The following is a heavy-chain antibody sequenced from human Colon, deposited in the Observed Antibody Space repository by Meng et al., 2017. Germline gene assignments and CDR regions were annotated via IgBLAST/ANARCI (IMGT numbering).Heavy chain of an antibody. J-gene: IGHJ4*02. CDR3: ARGYRGSTYFAY. CDR1: GDSVTTTLSS. V-gene: IGHV4-30-2*06. CDR2: IYDNGYT. Sequence: QLQLQESGSRLVKPSQTLSLPCAGSGDSVTTTLSSWSWIRQSPGKGLEWIGNIYDNGYTYYSPSLRSRVTISVDRSNNQFSLNLNSVTAADTAVYFCARGYRGSTYFAYWGQGILVTVSS. D-gene: IGHD3-16*01.